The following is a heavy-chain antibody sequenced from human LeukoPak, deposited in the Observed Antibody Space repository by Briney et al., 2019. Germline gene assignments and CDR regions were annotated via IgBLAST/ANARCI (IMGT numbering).Heavy chain of an antibody. CDR3: ARVISGWHGVATFGY. J-gene: IGHJ4*02. D-gene: IGHD6-19*01. V-gene: IGHV3-11*01. CDR1: GFTFSDYY. Sequence: GGSLRFSCAASGFTFSDYYMSWIRQAPGKGLEWVSYISSSGSTIYYADSVKGRFTISRDNAKNSLYLQMNSLRAEDTAVYYCARVISGWHGVATFGYWGQGTLVTVSS. CDR2: ISSSGSTI.